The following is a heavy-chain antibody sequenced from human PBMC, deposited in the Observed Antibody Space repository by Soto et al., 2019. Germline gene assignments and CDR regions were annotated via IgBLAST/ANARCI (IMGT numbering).Heavy chain of an antibody. Sequence: QVHLVQSGAEVKKPGASVTVSCKASGYTFSNYGVTWVRQAPGQGLEWMGWISAYNGNTDYAQNFRGRVTMTTDTSTTTAYMELRSLRSDDTAVYYCARGGXXXXXXSCSPYYNYGLDVWGXGTTVTVS. V-gene: IGHV1-18*01. CDR3: ARGGXXXXXXSCSPYYNYGLDV. J-gene: IGHJ6*02. CDR1: GYTFSNYG. D-gene: IGHD2-15*01. CDR2: ISAYNGNT.